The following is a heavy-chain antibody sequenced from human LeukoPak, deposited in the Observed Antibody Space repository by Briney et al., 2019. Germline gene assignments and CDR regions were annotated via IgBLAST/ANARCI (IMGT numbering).Heavy chain of an antibody. CDR2: IYSGGGGIT. CDR3: AKGPRGLYGMDV. CDR1: GFTMFSY. D-gene: IGHD3-10*01. V-gene: IGHV3-23*03. Sequence: GGSLRLSCAASGFTMFSYMNWVRQAPGKGLEWVSVIYSGGGGITYYADSVKGRFTISRDNSKNTVYLQMNSLRAEDTAVYYCAKGPRGLYGMDVWGQGTTVTVSS. J-gene: IGHJ6*02.